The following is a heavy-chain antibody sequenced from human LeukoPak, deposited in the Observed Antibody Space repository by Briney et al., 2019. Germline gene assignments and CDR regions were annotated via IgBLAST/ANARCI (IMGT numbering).Heavy chain of an antibody. CDR3: ARDQVMATTHYHDY. D-gene: IGHD5-24*01. J-gene: IGHJ4*02. V-gene: IGHV3-30-3*01. Sequence: GGSLRLSCAASGFTFSSYAMHWVRQAPGKGLEWVAVISYDGSNKYYADSVKGRFTISRDNSKNTLYLQMNSLRAEDTAVYYCARDQVMATTHYHDYWGQGTLVTVSS. CDR1: GFTFSSYA. CDR2: ISYDGSNK.